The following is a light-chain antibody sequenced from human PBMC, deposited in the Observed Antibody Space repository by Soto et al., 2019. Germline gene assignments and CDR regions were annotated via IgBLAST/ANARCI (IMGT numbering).Light chain of an antibody. CDR1: QGVSSW. CDR3: QQGNSFPIT. CDR2: AAS. Sequence: DLQMTQSPSSVSASVGDRVTITCRASQGVSSWLGWYQQKPGKAPKLLIYAASSLQSGVPPRFSGSGSGTDFTLTISSLQPEDFATYYCQQGNSFPITFGQGTRLEIK. V-gene: IGKV1-12*01. J-gene: IGKJ5*01.